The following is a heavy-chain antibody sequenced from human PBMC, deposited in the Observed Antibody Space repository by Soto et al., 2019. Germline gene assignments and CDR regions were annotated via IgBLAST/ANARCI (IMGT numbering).Heavy chain of an antibody. D-gene: IGHD3-10*01. Sequence: PSETLSLTCTVSGGSISSSSYYWSWIRQPPGKGLEWIGYIYYSGSTNYNPSLKSRVTISVDTSKNQFSLRLSSVTAADTAVYYCARPLFGRGNWFDPWGQGTLVTVSS. CDR3: ARPLFGRGNWFDP. CDR1: GGSISSSSYY. CDR2: IYYSGST. V-gene: IGHV4-61*01. J-gene: IGHJ5*02.